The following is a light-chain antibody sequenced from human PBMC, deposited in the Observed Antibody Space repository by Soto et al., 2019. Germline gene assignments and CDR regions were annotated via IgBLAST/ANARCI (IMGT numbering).Light chain of an antibody. CDR1: HDITNY. CDR2: DAY. V-gene: IGKV1-33*01. CDR3: QHYRDLPS. Sequence: DIQLTQSPSSLSASVGDRVTITCQASHDITNYLNWYQQKPGTAPKLLIYDAYILETGVPSRFSGSGSRTYFTLSISSLQPEDVGTYYCQHYRDLPSFGGGTRVEI. J-gene: IGKJ4*01.